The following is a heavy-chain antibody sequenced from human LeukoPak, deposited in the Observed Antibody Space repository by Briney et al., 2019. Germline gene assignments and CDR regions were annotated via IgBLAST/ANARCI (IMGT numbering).Heavy chain of an antibody. Sequence: ASVKVSCKASGYPFNNFGLTWVRQAPGQGLEWMGWINPSSAATHYPEKFQGRVTMTRDTSISTVYVELSRLTTDDTAFFYCARDIGPGAVFDYWGQGTLVPVSS. CDR1: GYPFNNFG. CDR2: INPSSAAT. CDR3: ARDIGPGAVFDY. D-gene: IGHD2-15*01. V-gene: IGHV1-2*02. J-gene: IGHJ4*02.